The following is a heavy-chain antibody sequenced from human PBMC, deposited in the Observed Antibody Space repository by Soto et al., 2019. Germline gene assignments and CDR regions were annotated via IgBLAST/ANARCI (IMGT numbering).Heavy chain of an antibody. CDR3: AKDLRLTGTQRGPYYYYYGMDV. J-gene: IGHJ6*02. CDR2: ISYDGSNK. CDR1: GFTFSSYG. V-gene: IGHV3-30*18. D-gene: IGHD1-7*01. Sequence: PGGSLRLSCAASGFTFSSYGMHWVRQAPGKGLEWVAVISYDGSNKYYADSVKGRFTISRDNSKNTLYLQMNSLRAEDTAVYYCAKDLRLTGTQRGPYYYYYGMDVWGQGTTVTV.